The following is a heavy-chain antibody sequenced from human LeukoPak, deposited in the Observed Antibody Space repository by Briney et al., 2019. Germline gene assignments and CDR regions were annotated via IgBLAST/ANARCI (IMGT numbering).Heavy chain of an antibody. D-gene: IGHD3-3*01. CDR1: GFTFSDYW. CDR2: INNDGSRT. Sequence: PGGSLRLSCAASGFTFSDYWMHWVRLVPGKGLVWVSHINNDGSRTSYADSVKGRFTVSRDNANNTLFLQMNSLRAEDTAVYYCARPPYFDFWSGFYNDNYYYMEVWGRGTPVTVSS. J-gene: IGHJ6*03. CDR3: ARPPYFDFWSGFYNDNYYYMEV. V-gene: IGHV3-74*01.